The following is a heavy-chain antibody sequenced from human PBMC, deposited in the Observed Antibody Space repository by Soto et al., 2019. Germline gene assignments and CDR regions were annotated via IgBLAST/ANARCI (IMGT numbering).Heavy chain of an antibody. J-gene: IGHJ4*02. CDR3: ASGFLGRGIAARPAFDY. Sequence: SETLSLTRTVSGGSISSYYWSWIRQPPGKGLEWIGYIYYSGSTNYNPSLKIRVPISVDTSKNQFSLKLSSLTAADTAVYFFASGFLGRGIAARPAFDYWGQGTLVTVSS. D-gene: IGHD6-6*01. CDR1: GGSISSYY. V-gene: IGHV4-59*01. CDR2: IYYSGST.